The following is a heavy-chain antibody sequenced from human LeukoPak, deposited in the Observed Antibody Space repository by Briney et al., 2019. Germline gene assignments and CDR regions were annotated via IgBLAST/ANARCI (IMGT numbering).Heavy chain of an antibody. CDR3: ARVFLGSMTVDY. Sequence: ASVKVSCKASGYTFTGYYMHWVRRAPGQGLEWMGWINPNSGGTNYAQKFQGRVTMTRDTSISTAYMELSRLRSDDTAVYYCARVFLGSMTVDYWGQGTLVTVSS. J-gene: IGHJ4*02. CDR1: GYTFTGYY. D-gene: IGHD3-16*01. CDR2: INPNSGGT. V-gene: IGHV1-2*02.